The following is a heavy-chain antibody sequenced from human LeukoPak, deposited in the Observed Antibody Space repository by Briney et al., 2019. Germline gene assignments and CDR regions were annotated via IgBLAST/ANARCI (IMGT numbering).Heavy chain of an antibody. D-gene: IGHD6-13*01. CDR3: ARDLGLAAVAGYFDL. Sequence: SETLSLTCTVSGGSISSSSYYWGWIRQPPGKGLEWIGYIYYSGSTNYNPSLKSRVTISVDTSKNQFSLKLSSVTAADTAVYYCARDLGLAAVAGYFDLWGRGTLVTVSS. V-gene: IGHV4-61*01. CDR1: GGSISSSSYY. J-gene: IGHJ2*01. CDR2: IYYSGST.